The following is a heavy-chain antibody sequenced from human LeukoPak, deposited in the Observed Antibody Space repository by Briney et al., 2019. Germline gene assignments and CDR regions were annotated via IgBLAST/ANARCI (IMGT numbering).Heavy chain of an antibody. V-gene: IGHV3-21*01. CDR3: ARAPGYRGFLDY. CDR1: GFTFSNYN. Sequence: GGSLRLSCAASGFTFSNYNMNWVRQAPGKGLEWVSFISSSSSYIYYADSVKGRFTISRDNAKNSLYLQMNSLRAEDTAVYYCARAPGYRGFLDYWGQGTLVSVSS. CDR2: ISSSSSYI. J-gene: IGHJ4*02. D-gene: IGHD6-13*01.